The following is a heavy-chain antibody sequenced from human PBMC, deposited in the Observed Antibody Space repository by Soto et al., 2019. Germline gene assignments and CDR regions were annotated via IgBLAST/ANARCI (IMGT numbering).Heavy chain of an antibody. D-gene: IGHD6-6*01. J-gene: IGHJ6*02. CDR2: ISAYNGNT. Sequence: GASVKVSCKASGYTFSTYGISWVRQAPEQGLEWMGWISAYNGNTNYAQKLQGRVTMTTDTSTSTAYMELRSLRSDDTAVYYCARVQVRVYSSSSDYYYYGMDVWGQGTTVTVSS. V-gene: IGHV1-18*01. CDR3: ARVQVRVYSSSSDYYYYGMDV. CDR1: GYTFSTYG.